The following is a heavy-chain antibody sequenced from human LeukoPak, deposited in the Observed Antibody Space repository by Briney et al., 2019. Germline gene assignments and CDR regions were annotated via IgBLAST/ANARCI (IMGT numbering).Heavy chain of an antibody. CDR3: ARGRPGAFDI. CDR2: ISRSGSTI. CDR1: GFTVSSFE. J-gene: IGHJ3*02. Sequence: GGSLRLSCAAFGFTVSSFEMNWVRQAPGKGLKWVSYISRSGSTIYYADSVKGRFPISRDNAKNSLYLQMNSLRVEDTAVYYCARGRPGAFDIWGQGTMVTVSS. V-gene: IGHV3-48*03.